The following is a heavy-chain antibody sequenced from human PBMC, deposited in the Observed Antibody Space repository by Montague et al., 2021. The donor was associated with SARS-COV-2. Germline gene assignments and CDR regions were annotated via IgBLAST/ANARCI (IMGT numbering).Heavy chain of an antibody. J-gene: IGHJ3*02. CDR3: ARGWNYAFDI. V-gene: IGHV6-1*01. CDR1: GDSVSSNSGA. Sequence: CAISGDSVSSNSGAWNWIRLSPSRGLEWLGRTYYRSKWYVDYAGSVRSRITINPDTSKNQFSLHLNSVTPEDTAVYYCARGWNYAFDIWSQGTMVTVSS. CDR2: TYYRSKWYV. D-gene: IGHD1-7*01.